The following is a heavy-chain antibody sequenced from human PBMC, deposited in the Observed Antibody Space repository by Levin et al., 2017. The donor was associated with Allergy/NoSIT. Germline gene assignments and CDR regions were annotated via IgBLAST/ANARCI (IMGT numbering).Heavy chain of an antibody. D-gene: IGHD5-24*01. CDR3: TADYGYSSGDYYFDD. J-gene: IGHJ4*02. V-gene: IGHV3-15*01. Sequence: GESLKISCIASGFIFSNAWMSWVRQAPGKGLEWVGRMKSKTDGGTTDYAALVKGRFAISRDDSKKTLYLQINSLKTEDTAVYYCTADYGYSSGDYYFDDWGQGTLVTVSS. CDR2: MKSKTDGGTT. CDR1: GFIFSNAW.